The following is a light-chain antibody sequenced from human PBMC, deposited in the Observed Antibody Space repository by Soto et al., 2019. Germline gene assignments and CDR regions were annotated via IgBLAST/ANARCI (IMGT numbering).Light chain of an antibody. V-gene: IGKV3-15*01. CDR3: QQYNNWPPWT. CDR2: RAS. Sequence: EIVMKQSPATLSVSPGERATLSCRASQSVSTNLAWYQQKPGQAPRLLIYRASTRASGIPARFSGSGSGTEFTLTISTLQSEDFAVYYCQQYNNWPPWTFGQGTKVDI. J-gene: IGKJ1*01. CDR1: QSVSTN.